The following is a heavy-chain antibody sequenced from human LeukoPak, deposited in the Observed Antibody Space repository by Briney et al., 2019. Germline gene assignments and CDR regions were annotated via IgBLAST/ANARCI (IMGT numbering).Heavy chain of an antibody. Sequence: SETLSLTCTVSGGPISSYYWSWIRQPPGKGLEWIGYIYYSGSTNYNPSLKSRVTISVDTSKNQFSLKLSSVTAADTAVYYCARGVGRELLWFGEFPDAFDIWGQGIMVTVSS. V-gene: IGHV4-59*08. CDR3: ARGVGRELLWFGEFPDAFDI. D-gene: IGHD3-10*01. CDR2: IYYSGST. J-gene: IGHJ3*02. CDR1: GGPISSYY.